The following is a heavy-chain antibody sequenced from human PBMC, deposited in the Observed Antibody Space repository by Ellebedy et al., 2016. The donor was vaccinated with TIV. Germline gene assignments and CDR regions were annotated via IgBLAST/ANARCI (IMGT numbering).Heavy chain of an antibody. Sequence: ASVKVSCXVSGYTLTELSMHWVRQAPGKGLEWMGGFDPEDGETIYAQKFQGRVTMTEDTSTDTAYMELSNLRSEDTAVYYCARSYYDSSGPEYYFDYWGQGTLVTVSS. J-gene: IGHJ4*02. CDR1: GYTLTELS. D-gene: IGHD3-22*01. V-gene: IGHV1-24*01. CDR2: FDPEDGET. CDR3: ARSYYDSSGPEYYFDY.